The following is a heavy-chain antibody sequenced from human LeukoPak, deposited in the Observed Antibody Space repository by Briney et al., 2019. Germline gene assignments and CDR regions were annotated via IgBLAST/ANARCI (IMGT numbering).Heavy chain of an antibody. V-gene: IGHV3-30*18. CDR2: ISYDGSNK. D-gene: IGHD2-2*01. Sequence: PGGSLRLSCAASGFTFSSYGMHWVRQAPGKGLEWVAVISYDGSNKYYADSVKGRFTISRDNSKNTLYLQMNSLRAEDTAVYYCAKDIVVVPAARYYYYGMDVWGQGTTVTVSS. CDR3: AKDIVVVPAARYYYYGMDV. J-gene: IGHJ6*02. CDR1: GFTFSSYG.